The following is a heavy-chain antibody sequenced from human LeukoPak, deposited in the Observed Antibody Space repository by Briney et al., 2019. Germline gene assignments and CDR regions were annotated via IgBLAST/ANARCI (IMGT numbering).Heavy chain of an antibody. CDR2: ISASNGNT. CDR1: GYTFTIYG. V-gene: IGHV1-18*01. D-gene: IGHD6-13*01. J-gene: IGHJ4*02. CDR3: ARYPLSYSSNWHYYFDY. Sequence: ASVKVSCKASGYTFTIYGISWVRQAPGQGLEWMGWISASNGNTNYAQKLQGRVTMTTDTSTSTAYMELRSLTSDDTAVYYCARYPLSYSSNWHYYFDYWGQGALVTVSS.